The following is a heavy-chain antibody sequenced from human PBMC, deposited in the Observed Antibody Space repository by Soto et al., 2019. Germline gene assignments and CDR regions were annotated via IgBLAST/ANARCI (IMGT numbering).Heavy chain of an antibody. CDR1: GGSIPNYY. CDR3: ARVDESTDCGGNCFHPQNWYFDL. Sequence: QVQLQESGPGLVKASETLSLTCTVSGGSIPNYYWSWIRQPPGKGLEWIGSIYYRGNTNYNPSLKRRVTISLDTPKNQFSLRLSSVTAADTAVYYCARVDESTDCGGNCFHPQNWYFDLWGRGTLVTVS. D-gene: IGHD2-21*02. V-gene: IGHV4-59*01. J-gene: IGHJ2*01. CDR2: IYYRGNT.